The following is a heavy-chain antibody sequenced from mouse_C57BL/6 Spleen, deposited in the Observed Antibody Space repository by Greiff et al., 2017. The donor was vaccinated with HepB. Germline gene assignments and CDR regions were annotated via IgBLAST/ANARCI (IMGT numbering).Heavy chain of an antibody. V-gene: IGHV1-82*01. Sequence: VKLQESGPELVKPGASVKISCKASGYAFSSSWMNWVKQRPGKGLEWIGRIYPGDGDTNYNGKFKGKATLTADKSSSTAYMQLSSLTSEDSAVYFCATETGTWFAYWGQGTLVTVSA. CDR3: ATETGTWFAY. J-gene: IGHJ3*01. CDR1: GYAFSSSW. D-gene: IGHD4-1*01. CDR2: IYPGDGDT.